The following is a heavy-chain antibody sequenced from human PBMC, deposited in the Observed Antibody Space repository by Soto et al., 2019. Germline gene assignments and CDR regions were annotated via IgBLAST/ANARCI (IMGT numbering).Heavy chain of an antibody. J-gene: IGHJ1*01. CDR1: GFTFSSYA. Sequence: EVQLLESGGGLVQPGGSLRLSCAASGFTFSSYAMSWVRQAPGKGLEWVSAISGSGGSTYYADSVTGRFTITRDNSKNTLYLQMNNLRAEDTAVYYCAKARLQQLVRYFQHWGQGTLVTVSS. V-gene: IGHV3-23*01. D-gene: IGHD6-13*01. CDR3: AKARLQQLVRYFQH. CDR2: ISGSGGST.